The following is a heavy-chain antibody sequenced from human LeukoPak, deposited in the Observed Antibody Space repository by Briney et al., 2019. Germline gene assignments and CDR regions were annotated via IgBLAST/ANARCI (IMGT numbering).Heavy chain of an antibody. V-gene: IGHV1-46*01. D-gene: IGHD6-19*01. CDR1: GYTFTSYY. CDR3: AKEGNSGWVPKY. Sequence: ASVKVSCKASGYTFTSYYIHWVRQAPGQGLEWMGMVNPSGATTTYAQNFQGRVTMTRDTSTRTAYMELSGLRSEDTAVYYCAKEGNSGWVPKYWGQGTLVTVSS. CDR2: VNPSGATT. J-gene: IGHJ4*02.